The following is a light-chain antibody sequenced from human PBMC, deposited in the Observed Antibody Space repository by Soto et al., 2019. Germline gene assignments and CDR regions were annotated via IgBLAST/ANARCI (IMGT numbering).Light chain of an antibody. CDR2: AAS. V-gene: IGKV1-39*01. Sequence: DIPMTQSPSSLSASVGDRVTITCRASQTIDIYVNWYQQKPGKAPKVLIFAASSLQSGVPSRFSGSGYGTDFTLTISSLQPEDFATYYCQQSYSTPPWTFGQGTKVEIK. J-gene: IGKJ1*01. CDR3: QQSYSTPPWT. CDR1: QTIDIY.